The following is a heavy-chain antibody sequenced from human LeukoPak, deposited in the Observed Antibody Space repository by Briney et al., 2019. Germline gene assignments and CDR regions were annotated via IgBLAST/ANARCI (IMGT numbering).Heavy chain of an antibody. CDR1: GFTFSSYD. D-gene: IGHD3-3*01. CDR2: ISDDRSNK. J-gene: IGHJ4*02. V-gene: IGHV3-30*18. Sequence: GGSLRLSCAASGFTFSSYDMHWVRQASGKGLEWVAVISDDRSNKYYADSVKGRFTISRDNSKNTLYLQMNSLRAEDTAVYYCAKSYYDFWSGYYYWGQGTLVTVSS. CDR3: AKSYYDFWSGYYY.